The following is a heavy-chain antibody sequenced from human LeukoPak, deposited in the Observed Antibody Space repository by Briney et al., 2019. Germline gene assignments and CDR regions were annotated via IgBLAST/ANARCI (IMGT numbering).Heavy chain of an antibody. D-gene: IGHD2/OR15-2a*01. V-gene: IGHV3-21*01. Sequence: GGSLRLSCTASGFTFSNHYMNWVRQAPGKGLEWVSSISGDSSSTYYADSVKGRFTISRDNAKSSLYLQMNSPRAEDTAVYYCVSFYETYWGRGTLVTVSS. J-gene: IGHJ4*02. CDR2: ISGDSSST. CDR1: GFTFSNHY. CDR3: VSFYETY.